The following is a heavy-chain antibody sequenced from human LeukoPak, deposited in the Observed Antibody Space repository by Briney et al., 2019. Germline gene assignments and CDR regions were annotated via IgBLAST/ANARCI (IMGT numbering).Heavy chain of an antibody. CDR1: GYSISSGYY. J-gene: IGHJ4*02. V-gene: IGHV4-38-2*01. D-gene: IGHD6-6*01. CDR3: ARCSSASVRLMDY. Sequence: SETLSLTCAVSGYSISSGYYWGWIRQPPGKGVVWIGRIYHSGSTYYNPSLKSRVTKSVDTSKNQFSLKLSSVTAADTAVYDCARCSSASVRLMDYWGQGTLVTVSS. CDR2: IYHSGST.